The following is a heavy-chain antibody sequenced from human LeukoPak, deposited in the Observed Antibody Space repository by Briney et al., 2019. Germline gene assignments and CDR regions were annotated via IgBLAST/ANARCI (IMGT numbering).Heavy chain of an antibody. CDR3: ARRAYCGGDCSSVGAFDI. D-gene: IGHD2-21*02. Sequence: GGSLRLSCAASGFTFSSYSINWVRQAPGKGLEWISSISSSSTYIYYADSVKGRFAISRDNAKNSLYLQMNSLRAEDTAVYYCARRAYCGGDCSSVGAFDIWGQGTMVTVSS. CDR2: ISSSSTYI. V-gene: IGHV3-21*01. CDR1: GFTFSSYS. J-gene: IGHJ3*02.